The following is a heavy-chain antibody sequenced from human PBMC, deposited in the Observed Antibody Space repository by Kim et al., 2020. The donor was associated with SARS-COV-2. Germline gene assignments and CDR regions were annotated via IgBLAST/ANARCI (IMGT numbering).Heavy chain of an antibody. V-gene: IGHV4-34*01. CDR1: GESLSDYY. D-gene: IGHD4-17*01. CDR2: INHSGST. CDR3: ARGYKATVGF. Sequence: SETLSLTCAVSGESLSDYYWNWIRQPPGKGLEWIGEINHSGSTKYNPSLKSRVTISVDTSKNQFSLRLTSVTAADTAVYYCARGYKATVGFWGQGTLGTV. J-gene: IGHJ1*01.